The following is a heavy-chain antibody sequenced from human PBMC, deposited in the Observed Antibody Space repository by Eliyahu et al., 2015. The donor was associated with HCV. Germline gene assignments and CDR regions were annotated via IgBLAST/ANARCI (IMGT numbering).Heavy chain of an antibody. V-gene: IGHV3-15*05. CDR2: IKRKTEGETT. D-gene: IGHD3-22*01. J-gene: IGHJ4*02. Sequence: EVQLVESGGGLVQPGGSLRLXXATSGFTFSNAWXTWVRQAPGKGLEWVGRIKRKTEGETTDYAAPVKGRFTISRDDSKSTLFLELKSLNTEDTGVYYCTTRYYYDSTPYISRGDYWGQGTLVTVSS. CDR1: GFTFSNAW. CDR3: TTRYYYDSTPYISRGDY.